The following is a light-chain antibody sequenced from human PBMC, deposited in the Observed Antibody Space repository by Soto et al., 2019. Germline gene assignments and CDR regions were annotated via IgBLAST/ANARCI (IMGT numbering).Light chain of an antibody. CDR1: QSISTY. J-gene: IGKJ1*01. CDR2: AAS. V-gene: IGKV1-39*01. Sequence: DIQMTQSPPSLSASVGDRVTISCRASQSISTYLHWYQQKPGKAPRLLISAASSVQSGVPPRFSGTGSGTDFILTISSLRPVDIATYYCQQTYSAPPWTFGQGTSVEIK. CDR3: QQTYSAPPWT.